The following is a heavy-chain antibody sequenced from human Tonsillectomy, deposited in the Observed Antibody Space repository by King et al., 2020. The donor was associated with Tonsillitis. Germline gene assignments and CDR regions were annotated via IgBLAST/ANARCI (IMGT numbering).Heavy chain of an antibody. CDR3: VGRNYDFWSGYYMDY. D-gene: IGHD3-3*01. CDR1: GFTFSSYA. V-gene: IGHV3-23*04. Sequence: QLVQSGGGLVQPGGSLRRSCAASGFTFSSYAMTWVRQAPGKGLEWVSAISGSGGSTYYADSVKGRFTISRDNSKNTLYLQMNSLRAEDTAAYYCVGRNYDFWSGYYMDYWGQGTLVTVSS. J-gene: IGHJ4*02. CDR2: ISGSGGST.